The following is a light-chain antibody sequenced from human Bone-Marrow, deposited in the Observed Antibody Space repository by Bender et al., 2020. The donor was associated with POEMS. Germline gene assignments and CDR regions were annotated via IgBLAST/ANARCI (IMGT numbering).Light chain of an antibody. CDR1: NRDGGDYNY. CDR2: EAS. Sequence: QSALTQPPSVSGPPAQSITISCTGTNRDGGDYNYVSWYKHHPGTIPKHLMYEASNRPSGVSDRLFGGKSANTAALNISGLQPEDEADYCCSSLTLTDLYVFGSGPEVPLL. CDR3: SSLTLTDLYV. V-gene: IGLV2-14*01. J-gene: IGLJ1*01.